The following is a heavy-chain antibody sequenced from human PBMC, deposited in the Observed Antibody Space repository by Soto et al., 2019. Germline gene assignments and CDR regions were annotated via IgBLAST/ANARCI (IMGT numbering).Heavy chain of an antibody. CDR1: GFTFSDRY. Sequence: ELPLVESGGGLVQPGGSLRLSCVASGFTFSDRYMDWVRQAPGKGLEWVGRCRNKVNRYTTEYAASVKGRFTISRDDSKNSLYLQMNRLKTDGTAVYYCVVDIVGTGSYWGQGSLVTVSS. CDR3: VVDIVGTGSY. V-gene: IGHV3-72*01. D-gene: IGHD5-12*01. CDR2: CRNKVNRYTT. J-gene: IGHJ4*02.